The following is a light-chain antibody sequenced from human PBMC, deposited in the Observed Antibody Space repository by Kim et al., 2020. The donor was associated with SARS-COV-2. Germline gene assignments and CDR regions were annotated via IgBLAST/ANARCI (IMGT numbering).Light chain of an antibody. Sequence: QSSFSCRSSQSLGYSDGNIYLNWFHQRPGQSPRRLIYKVSNRESGVPDRFSGSGSGTDFTLQISRVEAEDVGVYYCMQGTHWPFTFGPGTKVDIK. V-gene: IGKV2-30*01. CDR2: KVS. CDR1: QSLGYSDGNIY. J-gene: IGKJ3*01. CDR3: MQGTHWPFT.